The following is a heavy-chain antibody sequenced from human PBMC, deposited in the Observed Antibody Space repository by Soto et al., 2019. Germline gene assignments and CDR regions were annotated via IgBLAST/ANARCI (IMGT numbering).Heavy chain of an antibody. CDR2: IYYSGST. CDR1: GGSLNSDSYY. Sequence: PSETLSLTCTVSGGSLNSDSYYWGWIRQPPGKGLEWIGSIYYSGSTYYNPSLKSRVTISVDTSKNQFSLKLSSVTAADTAVYYCASLYSGYLIAFDYWGQGTLVTVSS. CDR3: ASLYSGYLIAFDY. J-gene: IGHJ4*02. V-gene: IGHV4-39*01. D-gene: IGHD5-12*01.